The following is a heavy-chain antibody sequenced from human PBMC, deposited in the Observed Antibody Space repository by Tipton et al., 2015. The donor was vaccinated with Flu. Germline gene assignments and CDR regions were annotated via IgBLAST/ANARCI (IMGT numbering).Heavy chain of an antibody. D-gene: IGHD2-21*01. J-gene: IGHJ6*02. V-gene: IGHV4-38-2*02. CDR3: ARGVIRGDHSYGFDV. CDR1: GYSIRSAYY. CDR2: IYHSGTT. Sequence: TLSLTCSVSGYSIRSAYYWGWVRRPPGKGLEWIGTIYHSGTTYYNPSLKSRLAISLDASNHQFSLRLRSVSAADSAVYYCARGVIRGDHSYGFDVWGQGTTVTVSS.